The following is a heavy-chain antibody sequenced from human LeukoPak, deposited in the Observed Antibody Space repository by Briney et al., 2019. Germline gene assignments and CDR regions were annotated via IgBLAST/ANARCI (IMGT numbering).Heavy chain of an antibody. CDR2: INSEGSST. CDR3: ARDIPFYSSGWYYLNY. Sequence: PGGSLRLSCAASGFTFSSYWMHWVRQAPGKGLVWVSRINSEGSSTSYADSVKGRFTISRDNAKNTLYLQMNSLRAEDTAVYYCARDIPFYSSGWYYLNYWGQGTLVTVSS. D-gene: IGHD6-19*01. J-gene: IGHJ4*02. V-gene: IGHV3-74*01. CDR1: GFTFSSYW.